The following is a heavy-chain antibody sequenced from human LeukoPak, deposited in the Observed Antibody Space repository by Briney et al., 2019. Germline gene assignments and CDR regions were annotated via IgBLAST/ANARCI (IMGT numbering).Heavy chain of an antibody. CDR2: ISSSGRSR. V-gene: IGHV3-48*03. J-gene: IGHJ6*02. CDR1: GFTFSSYE. D-gene: IGHD3-10*01. Sequence: GGSLRLSCAASGFTFSSYEMNWVRQAPGKGLEWVSYISSSGRSRSYADSVKGRVTISRDNAKNSLELQMNSLRAEDTALYYCARDPGRGLPEYGMDVWGQGTTVTVSS. CDR3: ARDPGRGLPEYGMDV.